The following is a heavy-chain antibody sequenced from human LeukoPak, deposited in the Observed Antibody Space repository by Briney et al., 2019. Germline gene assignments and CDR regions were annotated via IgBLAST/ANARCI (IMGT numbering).Heavy chain of an antibody. J-gene: IGHJ3*02. D-gene: IGHD3-10*01. Sequence: SETLSLTCTVSGGSIISGSKYWGWIRQAPGTGLGGIGSIYYSGTTYYNPSLKSRVTMSVDTSKNQFSLNLISLTAADTAVYYCARARFGRANAFDIWGQGTMVTVSS. CDR2: IYYSGTT. V-gene: IGHV4-39*07. CDR3: ARARFGRANAFDI. CDR1: GGSIISGSKY.